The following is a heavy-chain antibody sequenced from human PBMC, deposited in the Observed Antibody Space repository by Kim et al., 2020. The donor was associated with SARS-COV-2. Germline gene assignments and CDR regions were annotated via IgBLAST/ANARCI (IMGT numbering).Heavy chain of an antibody. J-gene: IGHJ3*02. CDR2: IIPIFGTA. CDR1: GGTFSSYA. V-gene: IGHV1-69*13. D-gene: IGHD3-10*01. CDR3: ARGRSPSSMVRGSSRAFDI. Sequence: SVKVSCKASGGTFSSYAISWVRQAPGQGLEWMGGIIPIFGTANYAQKFQGRVTITADESTSTAYMELSSLRSEDTAVYYCARGRSPSSMVRGSSRAFDIWGQGTMVTVSS.